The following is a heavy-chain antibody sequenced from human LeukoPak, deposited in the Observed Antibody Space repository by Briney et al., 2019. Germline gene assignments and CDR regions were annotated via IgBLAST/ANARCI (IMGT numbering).Heavy chain of an antibody. CDR1: GDSIYSYY. V-gene: IGHV4-59*08. D-gene: IGHD1-7*01. J-gene: IGHJ4*02. CDR2: ISYSGYT. CDR3: ARTNYMGYFDY. Sequence: SETLSLTCTVSGDSIYSYYWSWIRQSPGKGLEWIAYISYSGYTNYNPSLKSRVTISVDTSKNQFSLMLSSVTAADTAVYYCARTNYMGYFDYWGQGTLVTVSS.